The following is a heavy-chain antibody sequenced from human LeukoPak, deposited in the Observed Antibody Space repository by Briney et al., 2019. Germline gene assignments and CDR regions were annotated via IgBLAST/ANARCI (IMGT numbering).Heavy chain of an antibody. CDR1: GFTFSSYW. Sequence: GGTLRLSCAASGFTFSSYWMSWVRQAPGKGLEWVANIKQDESQKYYVDSVKGRFTISRDNAKNSLYQQMNSLRAEDTAVYYCARDKIEGPTKLDYWGQGILVTVSS. V-gene: IGHV3-7*01. CDR2: IKQDESQK. CDR3: ARDKIEGPTKLDY. D-gene: IGHD1-1*01. J-gene: IGHJ4*02.